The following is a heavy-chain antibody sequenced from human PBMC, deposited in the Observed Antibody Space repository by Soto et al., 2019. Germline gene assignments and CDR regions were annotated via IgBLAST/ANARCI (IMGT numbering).Heavy chain of an antibody. V-gene: IGHV3-21*01. D-gene: IGHD1-1*01. CDR1: GFTFSTYS. J-gene: IGHJ6*02. CDR3: ASAGTYYYYSCGLDV. Sequence: EVQLVESGGGLVKSGGSLRLSCAASGFTFSTYSFTWVRQAPGKGLEWVSSITTSSSYTYYADSVKGRFTISRDDAKNSLFLQMNSLRAEDTAVYYCASAGTYYYYSCGLDVWGQGATVTVSS. CDR2: ITTSSSYT.